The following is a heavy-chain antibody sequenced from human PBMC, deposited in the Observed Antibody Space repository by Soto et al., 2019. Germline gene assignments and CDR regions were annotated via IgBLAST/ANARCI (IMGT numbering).Heavy chain of an antibody. CDR3: ARAGDSSGPVALGY. J-gene: IGHJ4*02. CDR1: GGSINSGGYS. CDR2: IYHSGST. D-gene: IGHD6-19*01. V-gene: IGHV4-30-2*01. Sequence: QLQLQESGSGLVKHSQTLSLTCAVSGGSINSGGYSWSWIRQPPGKGLEWIGCIYHSGSTYYNPSLKTRVTISVDRSKNQFSLKLSSVTAADTAVYYCARAGDSSGPVALGYWGQGTLATVSS.